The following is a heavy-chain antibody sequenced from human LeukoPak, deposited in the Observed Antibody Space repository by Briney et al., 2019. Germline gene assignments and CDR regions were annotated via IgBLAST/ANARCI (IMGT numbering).Heavy chain of an antibody. J-gene: IGHJ5*02. CDR2: IYYSGST. CDR1: GGSISSCGYY. CDR3: ARSLGHDDYGDYVDPP. Sequence: SQTLSLTCTVSGGSISSCGYYWSWIRQHPGKGLEWIGYIYYSGSTYYNPSLKSRVTISVDTPKNQFSLKLSSVTAADTAVYYCARSLGHDDYGDYVDPPWGQGTLVTVSS. V-gene: IGHV4-31*03. D-gene: IGHD4-17*01.